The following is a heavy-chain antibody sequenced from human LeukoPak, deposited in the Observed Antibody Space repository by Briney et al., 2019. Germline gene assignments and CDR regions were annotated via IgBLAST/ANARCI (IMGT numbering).Heavy chain of an antibody. CDR2: IIPIFGTA. Sequence: GASVKVSCKASGYTFPSYAISWVRQAPGQGLEWMGGIIPIFGTANYAQKFQGRVTITTDESTSTAYMELSSLRSEDTAVYYCARSKYHDIVVVVAAFDYWGQGTLVTVSS. J-gene: IGHJ4*02. V-gene: IGHV1-69*05. CDR3: ARSKYHDIVVVVAAFDY. D-gene: IGHD2-15*01. CDR1: GYTFPSYA.